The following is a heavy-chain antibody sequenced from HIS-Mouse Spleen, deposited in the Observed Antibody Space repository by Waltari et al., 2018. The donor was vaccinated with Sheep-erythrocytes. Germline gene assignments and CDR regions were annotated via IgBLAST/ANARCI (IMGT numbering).Heavy chain of an antibody. J-gene: IGHJ3*02. V-gene: IGHV3-30*18. Sequence: QVQLVESGGGVVQPGRSLRLSCAASGFTFSSYGMHWVRQAPGKGLEWVAVRSYDGSNKYYAASVKGRFTISRDNSKNTLYLQMNSLRAEDTAVYYCAKGDAMVYDAFDIWGQGTMVTVSS. CDR3: AKGDAMVYDAFDI. CDR2: RSYDGSNK. CDR1: GFTFSSYG. D-gene: IGHD2-8*01.